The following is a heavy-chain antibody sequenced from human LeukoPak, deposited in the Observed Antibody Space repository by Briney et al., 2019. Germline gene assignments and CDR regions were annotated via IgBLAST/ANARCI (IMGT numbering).Heavy chain of an antibody. D-gene: IGHD6-6*01. CDR3: ARGAIAARPDGVFDY. V-gene: IGHV3-30*04. CDR1: GFSFSTYT. Sequence: GGSLRLSCAASGFSFSTYTMHWVRQAPGKGLEWVAVISYDGTDRYCADSVKGRFTISRDNSKNTLYLQMNSLRADDTAVYYCARGAIAARPDGVFDYWGQGTLVTVSS. J-gene: IGHJ4*02. CDR2: ISYDGTDR.